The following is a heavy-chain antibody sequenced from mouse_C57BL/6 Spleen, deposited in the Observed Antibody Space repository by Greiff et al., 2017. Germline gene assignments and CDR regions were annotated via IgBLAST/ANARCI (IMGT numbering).Heavy chain of an antibody. CDR2: IWSGGST. CDR3: ARNSNYVGYWYFDV. V-gene: IGHV2-2*01. Sequence: VKLMESGPGLVQPSQSLSITCSVSGFSLTSYGVHWVRQSPGKGLEWLGVIWSGGSTDYNAAFISRLSISKDNSKSQVFFKMNSLQADDTAIYYCARNSNYVGYWYFDVWGTGTTVTVSS. J-gene: IGHJ1*03. CDR1: GFSLTSYG. D-gene: IGHD2-5*01.